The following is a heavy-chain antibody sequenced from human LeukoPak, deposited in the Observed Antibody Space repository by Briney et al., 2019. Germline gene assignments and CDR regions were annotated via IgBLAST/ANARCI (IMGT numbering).Heavy chain of an antibody. CDR3: ARLPVGLTVTTYYGMDV. Sequence: GESLKISCKGSGYSFTTDWIGWVRQMPGKGLEWMGIIYPGDSDTRYSPSFQGRVTISADKSISTAYLQWSSLKASDTAMYYCARLPVGLTVTTYYGMDVWGQGTTVTVSS. CDR2: IYPGDSDT. V-gene: IGHV5-51*01. J-gene: IGHJ6*02. D-gene: IGHD4-17*01. CDR1: GYSFTTDW.